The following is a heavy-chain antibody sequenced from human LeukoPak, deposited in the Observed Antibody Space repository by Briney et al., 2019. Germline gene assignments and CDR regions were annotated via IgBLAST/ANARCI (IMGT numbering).Heavy chain of an antibody. J-gene: IGHJ5*02. Sequence: SETLSLTCTAAGYSISRGYYWGGTRRSPGKGRGGGGSIYLIGTTYYNPSLKRPVTISVDTSKNQFSMKEGSVTAADTAVYYCASQPREYSSLNWFDPWGQGTLVTVSS. V-gene: IGHV4-38-2*02. CDR3: ASQPREYSSLNWFDP. CDR1: GYSISRGYY. CDR2: IYLIGTT. D-gene: IGHD6-6*01.